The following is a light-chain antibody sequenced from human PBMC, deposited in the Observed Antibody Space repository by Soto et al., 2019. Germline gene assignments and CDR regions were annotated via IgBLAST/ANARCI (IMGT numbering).Light chain of an antibody. CDR3: QQSYSTLFS. V-gene: IGKV1-39*01. CDR2: AAS. Sequence: DIQMTQSPSSLSASVGDRVTITCRASQTIIRYLNWYQQKPGGAPNLLIYAASNLQSGVPSRFSGSASGTEFTLTISSLQPEDFATYCCQQSYSTLFSFGPGTKVEIK. CDR1: QTIIRY. J-gene: IGKJ3*01.